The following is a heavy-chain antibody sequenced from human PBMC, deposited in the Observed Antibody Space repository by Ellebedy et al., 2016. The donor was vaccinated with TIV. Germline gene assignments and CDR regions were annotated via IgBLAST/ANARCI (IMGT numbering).Heavy chain of an antibody. CDR2: IKDDGSEA. Sequence: GESLKISCAASGFTFSSFGMNWVRQAPGKGLEWVANIKDDGSEAYYVDSVKGRFTISRDNAKNSLYLQMSNLSAEDTAVFYCASAGGRHSTGSGFYWGQGTRVTVST. V-gene: IGHV3-7*03. CDR3: ASAGGRHSTGSGFY. CDR1: GFTFSSFG. J-gene: IGHJ4*02. D-gene: IGHD2-2*01.